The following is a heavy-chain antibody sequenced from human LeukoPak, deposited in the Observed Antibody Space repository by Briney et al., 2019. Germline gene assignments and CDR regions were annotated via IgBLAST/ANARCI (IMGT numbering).Heavy chain of an antibody. D-gene: IGHD2-2*01. CDR1: GYTFTVYY. V-gene: IGHV1-2*02. CDR2: INPNGGGT. J-gene: IGHJ6*02. Sequence: SAVTVSCKTSGYTFTVYYFHWVRQPPAQGREWMGWINPNGGGTNYAQKFQGGVTMTRDTSTSTAYMELSRLRSDDTAVYYCARVVKYYYGMDVWGQGTTVTVSS. CDR3: ARVVKYYYGMDV.